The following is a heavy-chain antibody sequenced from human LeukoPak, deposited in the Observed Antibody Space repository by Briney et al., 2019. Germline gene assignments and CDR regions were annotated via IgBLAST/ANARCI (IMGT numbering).Heavy chain of an antibody. CDR3: ARGEYYYDSSGYYPFDY. D-gene: IGHD3-22*01. CDR2: ISSSGSTI. CDR1: GFTFSSYE. V-gene: IGHV3-48*03. Sequence: GGSLRLSCAASGFTFSSYEMNWVRQAPGKGLEWVSYISSSGSTIYYADSVKVRFTISRDNAKNSLYLQMNSLRAEETAVYYCARGEYYYDSSGYYPFDYWGQGTLVTVSS. J-gene: IGHJ4*02.